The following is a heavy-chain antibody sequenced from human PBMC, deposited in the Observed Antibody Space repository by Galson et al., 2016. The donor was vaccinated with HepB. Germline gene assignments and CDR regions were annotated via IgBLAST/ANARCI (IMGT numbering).Heavy chain of an antibody. CDR2: IWNDGSNK. D-gene: IGHD2-21*02. J-gene: IGHJ6*04. Sequence: SLRLSCAASGFSFSAYVMHWVRQAPGKGLEWVAIIWNDGSNKYFIDSVRGRFSIYREDPKNTLYLQMNSLRADDTAVYYCARGRRGDDDFPKYYGMDFWGKGTTVAVPS. V-gene: IGHV3-33*01. CDR3: ARGRRGDDDFPKYYGMDF. CDR1: GFSFSAYV.